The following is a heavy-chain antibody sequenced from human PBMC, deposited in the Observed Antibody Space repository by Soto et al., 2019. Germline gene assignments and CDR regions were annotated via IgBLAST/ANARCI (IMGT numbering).Heavy chain of an antibody. J-gene: IGHJ4*02. CDR1: GYPFTDYF. CDR3: ARELYSCGGDCPYSMDY. Sequence: QAQLVQSGAEVKKPGASVRVSCKTSGYPFTDYFIHWVRQAPGQGLEWMGIISLYHHSTSYAQKFQGRLTVTADTSTTTVYMDLSSLISEDTAVYWCARELYSCGGDCPYSMDYWGQGTLVTVSS. V-gene: IGHV1-46*01. CDR2: ISLYHHST. D-gene: IGHD2-21*02.